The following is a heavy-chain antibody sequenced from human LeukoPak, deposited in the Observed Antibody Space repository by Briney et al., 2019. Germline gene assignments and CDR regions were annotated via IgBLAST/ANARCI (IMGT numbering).Heavy chain of an antibody. V-gene: IGHV5-51*01. J-gene: IGHJ4*02. CDR1: GYSFTNYW. D-gene: IGHD2-21*02. CDR2: IYPGDSDT. CDR3: ARHGVFCGGDCYSGFDY. Sequence: GESLKISCKGSGYSFTNYWIGWVRQLPGKGLEGMGIIYPGDSDTRYSPSFQGQVTISTDKSNSTAYLQWSSLKASDTAMYYCARHGVFCGGDCYSGFDYWGQGTLVTVSS.